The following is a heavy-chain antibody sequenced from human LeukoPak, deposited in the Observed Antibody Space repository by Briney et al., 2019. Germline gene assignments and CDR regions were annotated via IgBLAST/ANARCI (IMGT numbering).Heavy chain of an antibody. CDR2: INPRSGGT. V-gene: IGHV1-2*02. CDR3: ARVYRLYERTYPAGYDI. J-gene: IGHJ3*02. D-gene: IGHD6-25*01. Sequence: ASVKVSCKASGYNYRDYYIHWVRHAPGQGLEWVGWINPRSGGTRYAPRFQGRVTMSSDTSINTAHMELRRLTSDDTAVFYCARVYRLYERTYPAGYDIWGQGTGVTVSS. CDR1: GYNYRDYY.